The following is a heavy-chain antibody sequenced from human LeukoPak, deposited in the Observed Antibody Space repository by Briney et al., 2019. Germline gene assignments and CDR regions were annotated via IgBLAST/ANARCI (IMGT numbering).Heavy chain of an antibody. J-gene: IGHJ6*03. Sequence: ASVKVSCKASGYTFTSYDINWVRQATGQGLEWMGWMNPNSGNTGYAQKFQGRVTMTRNTSISTAYMELSSLRSEDTAVYYCARGPRGRIQLWYYYYYYYYMDVWGKGTTVTVSS. D-gene: IGHD5-18*01. V-gene: IGHV1-8*01. CDR3: ARGPRGRIQLWYYYYYYYYMDV. CDR1: GYTFTSYD. CDR2: MNPNSGNT.